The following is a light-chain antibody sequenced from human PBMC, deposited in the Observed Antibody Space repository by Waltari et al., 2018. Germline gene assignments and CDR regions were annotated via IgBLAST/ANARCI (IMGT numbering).Light chain of an antibody. V-gene: IGLV3-25*03. J-gene: IGLJ2*01. CDR2: KDS. CDR3: QSADSSGTYVV. CDR1: ALPKQY. Sequence: SYELTQPPPASASPGQTARITCSGDALPKQYAYWYQQKPGQAPVLVIYKDSERPSGIPERFSGASSGTTVTLTISGVQAEDEADYYCQSADSSGTYVVFGGGTKLTVL.